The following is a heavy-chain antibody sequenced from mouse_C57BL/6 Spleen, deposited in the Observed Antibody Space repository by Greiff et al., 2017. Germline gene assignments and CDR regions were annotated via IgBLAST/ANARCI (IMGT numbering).Heavy chain of an antibody. Sequence: VQLQQSGPELVKPGASVKISCTASGYSFTGYYMNWVKQSPEQSLEWIGEINPGTGGTNDNQKFKAKATLTVDKSSSTAYMQLKSLTSEDSAVYYCARSGYYSNPYCDYWGQGTTLTVSS. CDR1: GYSFTGYY. CDR3: ARSGYYSNPYCDY. J-gene: IGHJ2*01. D-gene: IGHD2-5*01. CDR2: INPGTGGT. V-gene: IGHV1-42*01.